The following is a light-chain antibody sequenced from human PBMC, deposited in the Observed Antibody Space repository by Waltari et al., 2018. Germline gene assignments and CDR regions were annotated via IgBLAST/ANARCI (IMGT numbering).Light chain of an antibody. CDR2: GGS. CDR3: VQAITFPWT. Sequence: DTVMTQTPLSLPITPGEPASISCRSSQSLLHSNGNTYLHWYLQKPGQSPQLLIYGGSNRASGVPDRVSGSGSGTDFTLKITKVEAEDVGVYYCVQAITFPWTFGQGTKVEIK. V-gene: IGKV2-40*01. J-gene: IGKJ1*01. CDR1: QSLLHSNGNTY.